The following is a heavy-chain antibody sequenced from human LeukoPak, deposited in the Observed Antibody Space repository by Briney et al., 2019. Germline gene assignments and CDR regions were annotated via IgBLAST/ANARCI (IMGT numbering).Heavy chain of an antibody. Sequence: GASVKISCKASGYTFTSYGISWVRQAPGQGLEWMGWISAYNGNTNYAQELQGRVTMTTDTSTSTAYMELRSLRSDDTAVYYCARDSFSGSYYHYFDYWGQGTLVTVSS. D-gene: IGHD3-10*01. CDR2: ISAYNGNT. CDR3: ARDSFSGSYYHYFDY. J-gene: IGHJ4*02. V-gene: IGHV1-18*01. CDR1: GYTFTSYG.